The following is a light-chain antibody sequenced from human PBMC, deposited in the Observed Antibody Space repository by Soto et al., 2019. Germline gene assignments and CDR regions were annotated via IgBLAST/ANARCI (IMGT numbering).Light chain of an antibody. CDR3: QHYGSSPET. J-gene: IGKJ1*01. Sequence: EIVLTQSPATLSVSPGDRATLSCRASQYIGSTIAWYQPRSGQAPRLLIYGASSRATGIPDRFSGSGSGTDFTLTISRLEPEDFAVYYCQHYGSSPETFGQGTKVDIK. V-gene: IGKV3-20*01. CDR1: QYIGST. CDR2: GAS.